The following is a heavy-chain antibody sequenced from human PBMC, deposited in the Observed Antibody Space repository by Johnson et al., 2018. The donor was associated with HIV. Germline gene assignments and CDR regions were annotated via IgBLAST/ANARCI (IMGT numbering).Heavy chain of an antibody. CDR2: IYSDGVT. CDR1: GFTVSRNY. Sequence: GGLIQPGGSPRLSCAASGFTVSRNYMNWVRQAPGEGLEWVSIIYSDGVTYYADSMKGRFTNSRDNSKNTLYLQMNSLRAEDTAVFYCASARNIWHDFYAFDIWGQGKMVTVSS. CDR3: ASARNIWHDFYAFDI. V-gene: IGHV3-53*05. J-gene: IGHJ3*02. D-gene: IGHD3/OR15-3a*01.